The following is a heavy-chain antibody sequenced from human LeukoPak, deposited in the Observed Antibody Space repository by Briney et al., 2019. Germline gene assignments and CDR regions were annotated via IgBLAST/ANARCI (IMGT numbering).Heavy chain of an antibody. CDR1: GFTVSSNY. Sequence: PGGSLRLSCAASGFTVSSNYMSWVRQAPGKGLEWVSVIYSGGSTYYADSVKGRFTISRDNSKNTLYLQMNSQRAEDTAVYYCARVVAGTGVPDYWGQGTLVTVSS. J-gene: IGHJ4*02. V-gene: IGHV3-53*01. CDR3: ARVVAGTGVPDY. CDR2: IYSGGST. D-gene: IGHD6-19*01.